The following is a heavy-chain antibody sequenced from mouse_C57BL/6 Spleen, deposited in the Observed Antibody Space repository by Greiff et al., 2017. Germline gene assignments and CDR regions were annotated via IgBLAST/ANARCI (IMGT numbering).Heavy chain of an antibody. V-gene: IGHV1-76*01. CDR1: GYTFTDYY. CDR2: IYPGSGNT. CDR3: ARGPDGYYAMDY. Sequence: VKLMESGAELVRPGASVKLSCKASGYTFTDYYINWVKQRPGQGLEWIARIYPGSGNTYYNEKFKGKATLTAEKSSSTAYMQLSSLTSEDSAVYFCARGPDGYYAMDYWGQGTSVTVSS. J-gene: IGHJ4*01. D-gene: IGHD2-3*01.